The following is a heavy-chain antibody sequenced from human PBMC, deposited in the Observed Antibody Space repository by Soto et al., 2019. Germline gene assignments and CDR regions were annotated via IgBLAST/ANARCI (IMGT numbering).Heavy chain of an antibody. J-gene: IGHJ6*04. Sequence: GGSLRLSCAASGFTFSSYGMHWVRQAPGKGLEWVAVISYDGSNKYYADSVKGRFTISRDNSKNTLYLQMNSLRAEDTAVYYCAKERVGATSWLRYYYYYGMDVWGKGTTVTVSS. D-gene: IGHD1-26*01. CDR3: AKERVGATSWLRYYYYYGMDV. V-gene: IGHV3-30*18. CDR1: GFTFSSYG. CDR2: ISYDGSNK.